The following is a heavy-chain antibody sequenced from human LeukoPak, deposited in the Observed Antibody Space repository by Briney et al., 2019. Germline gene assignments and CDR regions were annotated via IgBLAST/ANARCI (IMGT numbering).Heavy chain of an antibody. CDR3: ARGQWLVNNWFDP. V-gene: IGHV1-69*05. D-gene: IGHD6-19*01. CDR2: IIPIFGTA. CDR1: GGTFSSYA. J-gene: IGHJ5*02. Sequence: GASVKVSCKASGGTFSSYAISWVRQAPGQGLEWMGGIIPIFGTANYAQKFQGRVTITTDESTSTAYMELSSLRSEDTAVYYCARGQWLVNNWFDPWGQGTLVTVSS.